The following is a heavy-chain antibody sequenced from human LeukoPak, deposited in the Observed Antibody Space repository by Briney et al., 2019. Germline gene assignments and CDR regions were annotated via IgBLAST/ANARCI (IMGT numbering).Heavy chain of an antibody. CDR3: ARALYYFDY. Sequence: SETLSLTCTVSGGSISSYYWSWIRQPPGKGLEWIGYIYYSGSTNYNPSLKSRVTISVDTSKNQFSLKLSSVTAADTAVYYCARALYYFDYWGQGTLVTVSS. CDR1: GGSISSYY. J-gene: IGHJ4*02. D-gene: IGHD2/OR15-2a*01. CDR2: IYYSGST. V-gene: IGHV4-59*01.